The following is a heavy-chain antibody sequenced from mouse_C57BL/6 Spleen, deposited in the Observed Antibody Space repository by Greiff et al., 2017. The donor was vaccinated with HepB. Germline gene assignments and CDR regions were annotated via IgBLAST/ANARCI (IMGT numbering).Heavy chain of an antibody. CDR2: IWTGGGT. Sequence: VMLVESGPGLVAPSQSLSITCTVSGFSLTSYAISWVRQPPGKGLEWLGVIWTGGGTNYNSALKSRLSISKDNSKSQVFLKMNSLQTDDTARYYCARFITTVDYAMDYWGQGTSVTVSS. J-gene: IGHJ4*01. D-gene: IGHD1-1*01. CDR1: GFSLTSYA. CDR3: ARFITTVDYAMDY. V-gene: IGHV2-9-1*01.